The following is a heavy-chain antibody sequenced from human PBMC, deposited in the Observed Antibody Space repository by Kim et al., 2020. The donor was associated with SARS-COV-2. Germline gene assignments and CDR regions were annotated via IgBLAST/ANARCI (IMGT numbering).Heavy chain of an antibody. J-gene: IGHJ4*02. D-gene: IGHD3-3*01. V-gene: IGHV3-23*01. CDR3: AKGNPYDFWSGYPRSGFDY. Sequence: RFTIARDNSENTLYLQMNSLRAEDTAVYYCAKGNPYDFWSGYPRSGFDYWGQGTLVTVSS.